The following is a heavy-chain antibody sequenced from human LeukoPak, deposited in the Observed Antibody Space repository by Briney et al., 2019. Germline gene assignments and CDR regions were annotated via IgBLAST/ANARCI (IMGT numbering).Heavy chain of an antibody. CDR2: VSYSGTT. CDR1: GGSISSYY. J-gene: IGHJ2*01. D-gene: IGHD5-18*01. Sequence: SETLSLTCTVSGGSISSYYWTWIRQPPGKGLGWIGYVSYSGTTKYNPSLKSRVTMSVDMSKNRLSLRLTSVAAADTAVYYCARSGYSYDSAVYWNFDLWGRGTLVTVSS. CDR3: ARSGYSYDSAVYWNFDL. V-gene: IGHV4-59*01.